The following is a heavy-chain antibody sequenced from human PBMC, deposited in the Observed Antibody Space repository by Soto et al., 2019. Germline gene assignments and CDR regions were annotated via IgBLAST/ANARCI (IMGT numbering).Heavy chain of an antibody. D-gene: IGHD3-3*01. CDR1: GFTFSSNA. CDR3: ADNGFWSGPPADY. J-gene: IGHJ4*02. Sequence: EVQLLESGGGLVQPGGSLRLSCAGSGFTFSSNAMSWVRQAPGKGLEWVSGISGSGGSTYYADSVKGRFTISRDNSRNTLYLQMNSLRVEDTAIDYCADNGFWSGPPADYWGQGTLVTVSS. V-gene: IGHV3-23*01. CDR2: ISGSGGST.